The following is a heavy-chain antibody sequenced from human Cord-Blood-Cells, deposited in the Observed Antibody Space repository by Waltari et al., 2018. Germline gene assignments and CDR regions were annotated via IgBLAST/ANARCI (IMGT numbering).Heavy chain of an antibody. J-gene: IGHJ4*02. CDR3: ASLRRDYSNFDY. CDR2: IYYSGST. Sequence: QVQLQESGPGLVKPSQTLSLTCNVSGGSISSGDYSWGVIRQPPGKGLEWIGYIYYSGSTYYNPSLKSRVTISVDTSKNQFSLKLSSVTAADTAVYYCASLRRDYSNFDYWGQGTLVTVSS. D-gene: IGHD4-4*01. CDR1: GGSISSGDYS. V-gene: IGHV4-30-4*08.